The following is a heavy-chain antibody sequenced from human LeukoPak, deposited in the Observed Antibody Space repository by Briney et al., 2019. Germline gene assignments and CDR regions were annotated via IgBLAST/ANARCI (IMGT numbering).Heavy chain of an antibody. Sequence: GGSLRLSCAASGFTFDDYAMHWVRQAPGKGLEWVSLISWDGGSTYYADSVKGRFTISRDNSKNMLYLQMNSLRVEDTAVYYCAAKWLLRRYWGQGTLVTVSS. CDR2: ISWDGGST. CDR1: GFTFDDYA. CDR3: AAKWLLRRY. J-gene: IGHJ4*02. D-gene: IGHD3-22*01. V-gene: IGHV3-43D*03.